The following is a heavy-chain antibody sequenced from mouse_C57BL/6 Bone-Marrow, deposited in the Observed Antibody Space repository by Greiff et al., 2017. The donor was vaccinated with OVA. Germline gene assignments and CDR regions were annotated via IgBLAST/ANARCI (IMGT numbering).Heavy chain of an antibody. D-gene: IGHD2-3*01. CDR2: IWGVGST. J-gene: IGHJ3*01. CDR3: ASYDGASFAY. CDR1: GFSLTSYG. Sequence: VKLVESGPGLVAPSQSLSITCTVSGFSLTSYGVDWVRQSPGKGLEWLGVIWGVGSTNYNSALKSRLSISKDNSKSQVFLKMNSLQTDDTAMYYCASYDGASFAYWGQGTLVTVSA. V-gene: IGHV2-6*01.